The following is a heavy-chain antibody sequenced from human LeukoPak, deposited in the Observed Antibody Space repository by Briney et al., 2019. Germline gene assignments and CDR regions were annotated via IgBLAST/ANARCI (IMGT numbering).Heavy chain of an antibody. CDR1: GFIFSSYV. CDR3: ARGGYYGSGSYSY. D-gene: IGHD3-10*01. J-gene: IGHJ4*02. CDR2: ISYDGSNK. Sequence: GGSLRLSCEASGFIFSSYVMGWVRQAPGKGLEWVAVISYDGSNKYYADSVKGRFTISRDNSKNTLYLQMNSLRAEDTAVYYCARGGYYGSGSYSYWGQGTLVTVSS. V-gene: IGHV3-30-3*01.